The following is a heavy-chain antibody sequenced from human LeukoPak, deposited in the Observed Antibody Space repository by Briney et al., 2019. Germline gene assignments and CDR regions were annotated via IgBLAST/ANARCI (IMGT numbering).Heavy chain of an antibody. J-gene: IGHJ5*02. CDR3: AREMVVPAAAGWFDP. Sequence: SETLSLTCTVSGGSISSGSYYWSWIRQPAGKGLEWIGRIYTSGSTNYNPSPKSRVTISVDTSKNQFSLKLSSVTAADTAVYYCAREMVVPAAAGWFDPWGQGTLVTVSS. V-gene: IGHV4-61*02. D-gene: IGHD2-2*01. CDR2: IYTSGST. CDR1: GGSISSGSYY.